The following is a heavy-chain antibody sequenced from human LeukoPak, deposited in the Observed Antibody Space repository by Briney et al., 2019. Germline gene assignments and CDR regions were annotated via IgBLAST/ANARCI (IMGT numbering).Heavy chain of an antibody. CDR1: GGSFSGYY. CDR3: ARQKVQLWFRFADY. Sequence: KPSETLSLTCAVYGGSFSGYYWSWIRQPPGKGLEWIGEINHSGSTNYNPSLKSRVTISVDTSKNQFSLKLSSVTAADTAVYYCARQKVQLWFRFADYWGQGTLVTVSS. CDR2: INHSGST. J-gene: IGHJ4*02. D-gene: IGHD5-18*01. V-gene: IGHV4-34*01.